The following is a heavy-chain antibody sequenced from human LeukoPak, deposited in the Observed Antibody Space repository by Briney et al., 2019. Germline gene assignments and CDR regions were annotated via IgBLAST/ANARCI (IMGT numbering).Heavy chain of an antibody. CDR1: GYTFVSYG. CDR3: AREGIPYSGSRGADH. CDR2: ISGYNGNT. V-gene: IGHV1-18*01. D-gene: IGHD1-26*01. J-gene: IGHJ4*02. Sequence: ASVKVSCKASGYTFVSYGISWVRQAPGQRLEWMGWISGYNGNTIYAQRLQGRVTMPTDTSTSTAYMELRSLRSDDTAVYYCAREGIPYSGSRGADHWGQGTLVTVSS.